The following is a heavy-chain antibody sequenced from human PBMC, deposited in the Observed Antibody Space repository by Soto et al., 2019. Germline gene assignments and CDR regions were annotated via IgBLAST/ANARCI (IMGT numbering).Heavy chain of an antibody. CDR2: INAGNGNT. J-gene: IGHJ5*02. CDR3: ARGYSGYDLSLS. Sequence: ASVKVSCKASGYTFTSYAMHWVRQAPGQRLEWMGWINAGNGNTKYSQKFQGRVTITRDTSASTAYMELSSLRSEDTAAYYCARGYSGYDLSLSWGQGTLVTVSS. CDR1: GYTFTSYA. V-gene: IGHV1-3*01. D-gene: IGHD5-12*01.